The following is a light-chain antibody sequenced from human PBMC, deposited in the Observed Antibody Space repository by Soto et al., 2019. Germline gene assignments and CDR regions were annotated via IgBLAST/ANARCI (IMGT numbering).Light chain of an antibody. CDR1: QSVSSSY. Sequence: EIVLTQSPGTLSLSPGERATLSCRASQSVSSSYLAWYQQKPGQAPRLLIYGASSRATGIPDRFSGSGSWTYFTLTISRLEPEDFAVYYCQQYGSSPPNTFGQGTKLEIK. CDR3: QQYGSSPPNT. V-gene: IGKV3-20*01. CDR2: GAS. J-gene: IGKJ2*01.